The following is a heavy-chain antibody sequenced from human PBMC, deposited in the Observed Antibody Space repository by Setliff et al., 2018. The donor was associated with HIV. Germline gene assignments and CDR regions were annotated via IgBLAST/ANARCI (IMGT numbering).Heavy chain of an antibody. CDR3: ARDRRAHDYNNYVYYYYGMDV. CDR1: GGSISSSSYY. D-gene: IGHD4-4*01. V-gene: IGHV4-39*07. Sequence: SETLSLTCTVSGGSISSSSYYWGWIRQPPGKGLEWIASIYYSGSTYYNPSLKSRVTISVGTSKNQFSLKLSSVTAADTAVYYCARDRRAHDYNNYVYYYYGMDVWGQGTTVTVSS. J-gene: IGHJ6*02. CDR2: IYYSGST.